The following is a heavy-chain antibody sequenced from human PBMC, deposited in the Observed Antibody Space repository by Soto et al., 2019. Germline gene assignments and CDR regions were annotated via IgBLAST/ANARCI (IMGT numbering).Heavy chain of an antibody. CDR3: ARGRYGDY. J-gene: IGHJ4*02. CDR1: GYTFTSYG. V-gene: IGHV1-18*01. Sequence: QVHLVQSGAKVKKPGASVKVSCKGSGYTFTSYGITWVRQAPGQGLEWMGWIGAHNGNTDYAQKLQGRVTVTRDTSTSTAYMELRSLRSDDTAVYYCARGRYGDYWGQGALVTVSS. D-gene: IGHD1-1*01. CDR2: IGAHNGNT.